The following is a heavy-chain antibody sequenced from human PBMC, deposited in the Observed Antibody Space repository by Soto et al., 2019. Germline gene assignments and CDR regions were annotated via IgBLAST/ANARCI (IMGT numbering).Heavy chain of an antibody. CDR1: DGSISSNY. V-gene: IGHV4-59*01. Sequence: SETLSLTCTVFDGSISSNYWSWIRQPPGKGLKWIGYIYYSGSISYNPSLKSRVTISVDTSKNQFSLKLTSVTTADTAMYYCARAMVRGVTHYDFYDYWGQGTLVTVSS. D-gene: IGHD3-10*01. CDR3: ARAMVRGVTHYDFYDY. CDR2: IYYSGSI. J-gene: IGHJ4*02.